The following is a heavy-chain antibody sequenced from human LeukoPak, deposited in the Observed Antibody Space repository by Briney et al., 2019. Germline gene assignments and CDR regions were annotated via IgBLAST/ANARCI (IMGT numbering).Heavy chain of an antibody. V-gene: IGHV3-23*01. Sequence: GRSLRLSCAASGFTFSSYAMSWVRQAPGKGLEWVSSASGSGGSTYYADTVKGRFTISRDNSKNTLYLQMNSLRAEDTAVYYCARDQGLNSPDYWGQGTLVTVSS. D-gene: IGHD2-21*01. CDR2: ASGSGGST. CDR1: GFTFSSYA. J-gene: IGHJ4*02. CDR3: ARDQGLNSPDY.